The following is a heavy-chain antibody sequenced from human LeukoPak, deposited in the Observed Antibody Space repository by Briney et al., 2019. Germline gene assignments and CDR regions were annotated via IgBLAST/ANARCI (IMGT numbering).Heavy chain of an antibody. CDR3: ARGDTGPSDY. Sequence: PSETLSLTCAVYGGSFSGYYWSWIRQPPGKGLEWIGEINHSGSTNYNPSLKSRVTISVGTSKNQFSLKLSSVTAADTAVYYCARGDTGPSDYWGQGTLVTVSS. V-gene: IGHV4-34*01. J-gene: IGHJ4*02. D-gene: IGHD5-18*01. CDR1: GGSFSGYY. CDR2: INHSGST.